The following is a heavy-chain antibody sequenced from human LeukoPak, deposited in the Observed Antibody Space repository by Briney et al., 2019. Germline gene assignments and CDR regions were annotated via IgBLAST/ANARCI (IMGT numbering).Heavy chain of an antibody. CDR3: ARVGDSSGYNFDY. V-gene: IGHV1-2*06. D-gene: IGHD3-22*01. CDR1: GYTFTGYY. Sequence: ASVKVSYKASGYTFTGYYMHWVRQAPGQGLEWMGRINPNSGGTNYAQKFQGRVTMTRDTSISTAYMELSRLRSDDTAVYYCARVGDSSGYNFDYWGQGTLVTVSS. CDR2: INPNSGGT. J-gene: IGHJ4*02.